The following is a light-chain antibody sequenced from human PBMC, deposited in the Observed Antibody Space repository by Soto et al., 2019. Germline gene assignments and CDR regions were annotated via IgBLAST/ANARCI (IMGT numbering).Light chain of an antibody. CDR3: QSYDSSLSGSNV. CDR2: GNS. V-gene: IGLV1-40*01. J-gene: IGLJ2*01. CDR1: SSNIGAGYD. Sequence: QSVLTEPPSVAGGPGQRVTISCTGSSSNIGAGYDVHWYQPLPGTPPKVLVYGNSNPPSGVPDRFSGSKSGTSSYLAITGLQAEDEADYSCQSYDSSLSGSNVFGGGTELTVL.